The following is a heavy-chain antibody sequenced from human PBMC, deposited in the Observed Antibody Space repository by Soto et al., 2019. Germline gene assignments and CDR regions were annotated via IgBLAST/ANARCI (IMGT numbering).Heavy chain of an antibody. D-gene: IGHD6-13*01. CDR1: GYSFTSYW. CDR2: IYPGDSDT. Sequence: GESLKISCKRSGYSFTSYWIGWVRHMPGKGLELMGIIYPGDSDTRYSPFFQGQVTISADKSISTAYLQWSSLKASDTAMYYCARTAAAGKYYYGMDVWGKGTTVTVSS. CDR3: ARTAAAGKYYYGMDV. J-gene: IGHJ6*04. V-gene: IGHV5-51*01.